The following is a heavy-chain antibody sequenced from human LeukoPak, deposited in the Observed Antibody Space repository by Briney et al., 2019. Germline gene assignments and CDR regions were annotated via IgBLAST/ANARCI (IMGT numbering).Heavy chain of an antibody. D-gene: IGHD3-22*01. Sequence: ASVKVSFKASGYTFTSYGISWVRQAPGQRREWMGWISAYNCNTNYAQKLQGRVTMTTDTSKSTVYMELSSLRSEDTAVYYCARAYYYDSSGYYFRYYFDYWGQGTLVTVSS. J-gene: IGHJ4*02. CDR3: ARAYYYDSSGYYFRYYFDY. V-gene: IGHV1-18*01. CDR1: GYTFTSYG. CDR2: ISAYNCNT.